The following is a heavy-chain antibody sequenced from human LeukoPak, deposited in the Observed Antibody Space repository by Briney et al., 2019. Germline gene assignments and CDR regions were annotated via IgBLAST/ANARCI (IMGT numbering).Heavy chain of an antibody. CDR2: ISSSSSYI. D-gene: IGHD1-20*01. Sequence: GGSLRLSCAASGFTFSSYSMNWVRQAPEKGLEWVSSISSSSSYIYYADSVKGRFTISRDNAKNSLYLQMNSLRAEDTAVYYCALTYITGIVDAFDIWGQGTMVTVSS. CDR3: ALTYITGIVDAFDI. J-gene: IGHJ3*02. CDR1: GFTFSSYS. V-gene: IGHV3-21*01.